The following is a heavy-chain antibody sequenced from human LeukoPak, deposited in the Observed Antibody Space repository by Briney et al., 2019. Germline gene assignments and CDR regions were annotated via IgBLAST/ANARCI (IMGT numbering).Heavy chain of an antibody. CDR1: GFTFSSYA. V-gene: IGHV3-23*01. J-gene: IGHJ6*02. D-gene: IGHD3-10*01. CDR2: ISGSGGST. Sequence: GGSLRISCAASGFTFSSYAMSWVRQAPGKGLERVSAISGSGGSTYYADSVKGRFTISRDNSKNTLNLQMNSLRAEDTAVYYCAKFMVRGVIVYGMDVWGQGTTVTVSS. CDR3: AKFMVRGVIVYGMDV.